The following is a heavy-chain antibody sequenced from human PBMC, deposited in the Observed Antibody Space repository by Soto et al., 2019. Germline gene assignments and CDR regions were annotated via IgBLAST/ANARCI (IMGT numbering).Heavy chain of an antibody. Sequence: QVQLVQSGAEVKKPGSSVKVSCKASGGTFSSYAISWVRQAPGQGLEWMGGIIPIFGTANYAQKFQGRVTITADESTSTAYMELSSLRSEDPAVYYCARGSRYCSGGSCYSADYYGMDVWGQGTTVTVSS. CDR1: GGTFSSYA. V-gene: IGHV1-69*01. J-gene: IGHJ6*02. D-gene: IGHD2-15*01. CDR2: IIPIFGTA. CDR3: ARGSRYCSGGSCYSADYYGMDV.